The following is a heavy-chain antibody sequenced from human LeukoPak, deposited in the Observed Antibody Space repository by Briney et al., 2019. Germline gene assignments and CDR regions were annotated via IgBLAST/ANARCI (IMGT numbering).Heavy chain of an antibody. CDR1: GFTFTTSA. CDR3: AAAYRYFYDRGGYFDY. Sequence: ASVKVSCKASGFTFTTSAMQWVRQARGQRLEWIGWIVVGSGNTNYAQKFQERVTITRDMSTSTAHMELSSLRSEDTAVYYCAAAYRYFYDRGGYFDYWGQGTLVTVSS. V-gene: IGHV1-58*02. CDR2: IVVGSGNT. D-gene: IGHD3-22*01. J-gene: IGHJ4*02.